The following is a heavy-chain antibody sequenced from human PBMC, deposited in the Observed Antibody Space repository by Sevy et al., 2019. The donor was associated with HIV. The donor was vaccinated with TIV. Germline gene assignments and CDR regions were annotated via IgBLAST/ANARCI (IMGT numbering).Heavy chain of an antibody. J-gene: IGHJ6*02. CDR3: AARPCIAVAAIYGMDV. Sequence: GGSLRLSCAASGFTFSSYAMSWVRQAPGKGLEWVSAISGSGGSTYYADSVKGRFTISRDNSKNTLYLQMNSLRAEDTAVYYCAARPCIAVAAIYGMDVWGQGTTVTVSS. CDR2: ISGSGGST. CDR1: GFTFSSYA. D-gene: IGHD6-19*01. V-gene: IGHV3-23*01.